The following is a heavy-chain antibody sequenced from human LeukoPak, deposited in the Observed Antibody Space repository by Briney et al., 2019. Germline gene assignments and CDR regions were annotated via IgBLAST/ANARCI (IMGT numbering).Heavy chain of an antibody. CDR2: ISPSSSYI. Sequence: GGSLRLSCAASGFSFSSYAINWVRQAPGKGLELVASISPSSSYIHYADSAKGRFTISRDDAKNSLHLQMNSLRAEDTAVYYCVRGDYGDYTLFDYWGQGTLVTVSS. J-gene: IGHJ4*02. V-gene: IGHV3-21*04. CDR3: VRGDYGDYTLFDY. CDR1: GFSFSSYA. D-gene: IGHD4-17*01.